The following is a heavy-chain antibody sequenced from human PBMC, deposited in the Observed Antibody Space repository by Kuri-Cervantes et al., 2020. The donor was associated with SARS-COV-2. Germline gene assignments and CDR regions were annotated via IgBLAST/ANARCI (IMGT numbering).Heavy chain of an antibody. Sequence: SVKVSCKASGGTFSSYAISWVRQAPGQGLEWMGGIIPIFGTANYAQKFQGRVTITTDESTSTAYMELSRLRSDDTAVYYCARDQSSSWYPNFAEYYWGQGTLVTVSS. CDR3: ARDQSSSWYPNFAEYY. D-gene: IGHD6-13*01. J-gene: IGHJ4*02. V-gene: IGHV1-69*05. CDR1: GGTFSSYA. CDR2: IIPIFGTA.